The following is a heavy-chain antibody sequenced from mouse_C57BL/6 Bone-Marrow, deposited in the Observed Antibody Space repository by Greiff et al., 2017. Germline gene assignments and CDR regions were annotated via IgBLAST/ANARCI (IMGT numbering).Heavy chain of an antibody. J-gene: IGHJ2*01. V-gene: IGHV14-4*01. CDR3: SSFDGNYFDF. D-gene: IGHD2-3*01. Sequence: EVQLQESGAELVRPGASVKLSCTASGFNIKDDYIHWVKQRPEQGLEWIGWIDPEIGDTEYASKFQGKATITSDTSSHTAYLQLSSRTSEDTAVYYCSSFDGNYFDFWGQGTPLTVAS. CDR2: IDPEIGDT. CDR1: GFNIKDDY.